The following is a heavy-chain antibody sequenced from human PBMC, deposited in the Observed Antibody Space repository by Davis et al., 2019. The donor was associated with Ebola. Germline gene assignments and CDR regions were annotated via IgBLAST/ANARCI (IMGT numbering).Heavy chain of an antibody. CDR1: GYTLTDLS. D-gene: IGHD3-10*01. CDR2: FDPEDGEI. Sequence: ASVKVSCKVSGYTLTDLSMHWVRQAPGKGLEWMGGFDPEDGEIIYAQKFQGRVTMTEDTSTDTAYMELRRLRSEDTAVYYCATGGINSELWGQGTLVTVSS. V-gene: IGHV1-24*01. J-gene: IGHJ4*02. CDR3: ATGGINSEL.